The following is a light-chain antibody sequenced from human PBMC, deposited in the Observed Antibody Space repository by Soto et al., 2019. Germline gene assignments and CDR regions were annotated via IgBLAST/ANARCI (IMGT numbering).Light chain of an antibody. CDR2: DAS. CDR1: QTISTW. J-gene: IGKJ5*01. V-gene: IGKV1-5*01. CDR3: QHYHSYPYT. Sequence: DIQVTQSPPTLSASVGDRVTITCRASQTISTWMAWYQQKPGKAPKLLVYDASTLQSGVASRFSGSGSGTEFTLIISGLQPDDSATYYCQHYHSYPYTFGQGTRLEIK.